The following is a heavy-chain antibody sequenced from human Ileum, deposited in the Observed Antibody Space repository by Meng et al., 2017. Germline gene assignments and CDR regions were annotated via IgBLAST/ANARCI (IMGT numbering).Heavy chain of an antibody. CDR1: GGSIERYNW. CDR3: ARADYVRYFDL. Sequence: QVQLPDSGQEQVNPSDTPSPTCAVSGGSIERYNWWTPIRQPPGQGLELSGEVYHSWSTHYHPSLQSRVTISIDNSQNRFSLSLNSVTAADTAIYYCARADYVRYFDLWGRGTLVTVSS. CDR2: VYHSWST. D-gene: IGHD3-10*02. V-gene: IGHV4-4*02. J-gene: IGHJ2*01.